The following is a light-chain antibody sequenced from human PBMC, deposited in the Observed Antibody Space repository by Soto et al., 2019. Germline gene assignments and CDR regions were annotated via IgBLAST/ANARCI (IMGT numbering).Light chain of an antibody. V-gene: IGKV2-24*01. CDR2: QVS. Sequence: VLTQTPLSSPVTLGQPASISCRSSQSLVYSDGNTYLSWLPQRPGQPPRLLIYQVSNRFSGVPDRLSGSGAGTDFTLKISRVEAEDVGVYSCIQFSHFPRTFGQGTKVEIK. CDR1: QSLVYSDGNTY. J-gene: IGKJ1*01. CDR3: IQFSHFPRT.